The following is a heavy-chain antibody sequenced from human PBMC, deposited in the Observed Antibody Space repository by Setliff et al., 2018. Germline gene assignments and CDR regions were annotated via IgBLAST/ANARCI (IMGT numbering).Heavy chain of an antibody. CDR3: VREGVDSRSSTDYRYYMDV. CDR2: TIPMLGTT. CDR1: GATFSSYG. Sequence: GASVKVSCKASGATFSSYGISWVRQAPGQGLEWMGGTIPMLGTTEYAQKFQGRLTIITDESTNTAFMQLSSLRSDDTAVYYCVREGVDSRSSTDYRYYMDVWG. V-gene: IGHV1-69*05. D-gene: IGHD3-22*01. J-gene: IGHJ6*03.